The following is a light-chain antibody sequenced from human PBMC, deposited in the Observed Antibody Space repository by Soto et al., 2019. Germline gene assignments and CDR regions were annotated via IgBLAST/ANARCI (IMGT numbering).Light chain of an antibody. CDR2: KAS. CDR3: QQYNGYLRT. V-gene: IGKV1-5*03. Sequence: DIQMTQSPSTLSASVGDRVTITCRASQTISTWLDWYQQKPGKAPRLLIYKASSLESGVPSRLSGSGSGTEFTLTISSLQPDDFATYYCQQYNGYLRTFGQGTKVEI. CDR1: QTISTW. J-gene: IGKJ1*01.